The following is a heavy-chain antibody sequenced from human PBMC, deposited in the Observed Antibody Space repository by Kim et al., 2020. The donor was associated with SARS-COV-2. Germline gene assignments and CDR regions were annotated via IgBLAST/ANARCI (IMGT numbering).Heavy chain of an antibody. Sequence: SETLSLTCAVYGGSFGGYYWSWIRQPPGKGLEWIWEIWHSGTTNYNPSLKSRVTISLDTSKNQFSLNLSSVTAADTAVYFCARSLYHTTSSSWVRFDPWGQGTLVTVSS. CDR1: GGSFGGYY. J-gene: IGHJ5*02. CDR2: IWHSGTT. D-gene: IGHD6-13*01. CDR3: ARSLYHTTSSSWVRFDP. V-gene: IGHV4-34*01.